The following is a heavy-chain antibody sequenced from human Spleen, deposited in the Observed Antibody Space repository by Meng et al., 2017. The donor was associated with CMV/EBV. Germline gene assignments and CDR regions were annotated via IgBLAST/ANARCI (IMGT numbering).Heavy chain of an antibody. Sequence: GGSLRLSCAASGFTFSVYSMNWVRQAPGKGLEWVSSISSSSTYIYYADSVKGRFTISRDNAKNSLYLQMNSLKTEDTAVYYCARGPSRRAQYTNSFDLWGQGTLVTVSS. D-gene: IGHD6-6*01. CDR1: GFTFSVYS. V-gene: IGHV3-21*04. CDR2: ISSSSTYI. CDR3: ARGPSRRAQYTNSFDL. J-gene: IGHJ5*02.